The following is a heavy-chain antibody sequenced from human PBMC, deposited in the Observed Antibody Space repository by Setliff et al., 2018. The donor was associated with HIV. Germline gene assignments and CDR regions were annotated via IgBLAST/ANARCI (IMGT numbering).Heavy chain of an antibody. CDR3: ARGPATSGLAYYMDV. V-gene: IGHV4-61*01. Sequence: PSETLSLTCTGSGDSISSGIYYWSWIRQPPGKGLEWIGFVYYSGDTNYNPSLKSRASISLDTSKNQFSLNLTSSSAADTAVYYCARGPATSGLAYYMDVWGKGTTVTVSS. J-gene: IGHJ6*03. CDR1: GDSISSGIYY. CDR2: VYYSGDT. D-gene: IGHD3-22*01.